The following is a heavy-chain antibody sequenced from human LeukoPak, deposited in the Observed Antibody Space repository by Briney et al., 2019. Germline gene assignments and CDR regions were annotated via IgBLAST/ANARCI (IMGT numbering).Heavy chain of an antibody. V-gene: IGHV3-66*04. CDR3: ARHNQGSPDY. J-gene: IGHJ4*02. CDR2: IYSGGST. Sequence: AGGSLRLSCAASGFTVSSNYMSWVRQAPGKGLEWVSVIYSGGSTYYADSVKGRFTVSRDNAENTLYLQMNSLRGDDTAVYYCARHNQGSPDYWGQGTLVTVSS. CDR1: GFTVSSNY.